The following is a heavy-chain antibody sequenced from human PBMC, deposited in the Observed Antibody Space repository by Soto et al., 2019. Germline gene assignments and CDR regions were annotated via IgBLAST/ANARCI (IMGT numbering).Heavy chain of an antibody. Sequence: QVQLVQSGAEVKPPGASVKASCRASGYTFTNFYMHWVRQAPGQGLEWMGIINPSRDSTNYAQKFRGRVTMTRDTSTRTVYMELSSLRSEDTGVYYCARAGGPGSYFAYWGQGTLVTVSS. CDR1: GYTFTNFY. D-gene: IGHD2-15*01. CDR2: INPSRDST. CDR3: ARAGGPGSYFAY. V-gene: IGHV1-46*01. J-gene: IGHJ4*02.